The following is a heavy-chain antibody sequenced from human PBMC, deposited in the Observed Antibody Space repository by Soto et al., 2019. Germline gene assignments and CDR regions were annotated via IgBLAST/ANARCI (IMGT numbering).Heavy chain of an antibody. J-gene: IGHJ4*02. D-gene: IGHD6-13*01. Sequence: PGGSLRLSCAASGFTFSSYGMHWVRQAPGKGLEWVAVISYDGSNKYYADSVKGRFTISRDNSKNTLYLQMNSLRAEDTAVYYCAKRGYSSSWPFDYWGQVT. V-gene: IGHV3-30*18. CDR1: GFTFSSYG. CDR2: ISYDGSNK. CDR3: AKRGYSSSWPFDY.